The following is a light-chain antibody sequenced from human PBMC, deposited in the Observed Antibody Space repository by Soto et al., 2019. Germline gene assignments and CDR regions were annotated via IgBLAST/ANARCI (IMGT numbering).Light chain of an antibody. Sequence: DIQMTQSPSTLSASVGDRVTITCRASQRVSRGLAWYQQKPGKAPTLLIYDASSLESGVPSRFSGSGSGTEFALTISSLQPDDFATYYCQQYHNWPITFGQGTRLEIK. CDR2: DAS. J-gene: IGKJ5*01. CDR1: QRVSRG. V-gene: IGKV1-5*01. CDR3: QQYHNWPIT.